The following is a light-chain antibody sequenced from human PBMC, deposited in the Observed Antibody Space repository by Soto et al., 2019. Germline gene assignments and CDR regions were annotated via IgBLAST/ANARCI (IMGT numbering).Light chain of an antibody. Sequence: ASVGDRVTIPCRASQSIAGKLAWYQRKPGKAPELLIYDASTLESGVPSRFSGSGFGTEFTLTISSLQPDDFATYYCQQYYTYSWTFGQGTKVDIK. CDR2: DAS. V-gene: IGKV1-5*01. CDR1: QSIAGK. CDR3: QQYYTYSWT. J-gene: IGKJ1*01.